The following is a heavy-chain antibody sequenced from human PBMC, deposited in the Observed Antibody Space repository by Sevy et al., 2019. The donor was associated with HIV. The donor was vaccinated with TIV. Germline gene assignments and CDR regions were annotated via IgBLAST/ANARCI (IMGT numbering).Heavy chain of an antibody. J-gene: IGHJ4*02. CDR3: AKGGRSYGDSYFDH. Sequence: GGSLRLSCAASGFTFSSFFMHWVRQAPGKGLEWVATISYDGSNEHYADSVKGRFTISRDNSKNALYLQMNSLRAEDTAVYYCAKGGRSYGDSYFDHWGQGTLVTVSS. D-gene: IGHD5-18*01. V-gene: IGHV3-30-3*01. CDR1: GFTFSSFF. CDR2: ISYDGSNE.